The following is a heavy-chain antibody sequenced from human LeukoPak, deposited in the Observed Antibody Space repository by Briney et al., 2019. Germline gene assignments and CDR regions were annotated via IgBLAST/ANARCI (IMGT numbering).Heavy chain of an antibody. J-gene: IGHJ5*02. D-gene: IGHD3-10*01. Sequence: ASVKVSCTASGYIFTGYHMHWVRQAPGQGLEWMGWINANSGGTKYAQKFQGRVTMTRDTSISTAYMELSSLRSDDTAVYYCARGRLGTWFGELKAWGQGTLVTVSS. CDR2: INANSGGT. V-gene: IGHV1-2*02. CDR1: GYIFTGYH. CDR3: ARGRLGTWFGELKA.